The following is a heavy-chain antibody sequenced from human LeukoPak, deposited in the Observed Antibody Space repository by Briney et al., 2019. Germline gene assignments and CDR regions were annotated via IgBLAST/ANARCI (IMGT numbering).Heavy chain of an antibody. D-gene: IGHD1-26*01. Sequence: ASVKVSCKASGYTFTGYYMHWVRQAPGHGLEWMGWINPNSGGTNYAQKFQGRVTMTRDTSISTAYMELSRLRSDDTAVYYCARDIPGIVGAQYWGQGTLVTVSS. V-gene: IGHV1-2*02. CDR3: ARDIPGIVGAQY. CDR2: INPNSGGT. CDR1: GYTFTGYY. J-gene: IGHJ4*02.